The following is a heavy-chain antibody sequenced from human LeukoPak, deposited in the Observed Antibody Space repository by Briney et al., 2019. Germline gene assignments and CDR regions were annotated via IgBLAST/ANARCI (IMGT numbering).Heavy chain of an antibody. CDR3: AKAPRSTTVTPDY. Sequence: GRSLRLSCAASGFTFSSYGMHWVRQAPGKGLEWVAAISYDGSDKYYADSVKGRFTISRDNSKNTLYLQVNSLRAEDTAVYYCAKAPRSTTVTPDYWGQGTLVTVSS. CDR1: GFTFSSYG. CDR2: ISYDGSDK. D-gene: IGHD4-17*01. V-gene: IGHV3-30*18. J-gene: IGHJ4*02.